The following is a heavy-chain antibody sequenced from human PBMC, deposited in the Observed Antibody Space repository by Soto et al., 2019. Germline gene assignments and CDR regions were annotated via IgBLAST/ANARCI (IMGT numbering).Heavy chain of an antibody. CDR3: ARDIGYCSGGSCYGPFDP. CDR1: GASLGGFH. D-gene: IGHD2-15*01. V-gene: IGHV4-34*12. Sequence: SETLSLTCAIYGASLGGFHWTWLRQAPGKGLEWIGELIHGGSTNYNPSLKSRVTMSVDTSKNQFSLKLSSVTAADTAVYYCARDIGYCSGGSCYGPFDPWGQGTLVTVSS. J-gene: IGHJ5*02. CDR2: LIHGGST.